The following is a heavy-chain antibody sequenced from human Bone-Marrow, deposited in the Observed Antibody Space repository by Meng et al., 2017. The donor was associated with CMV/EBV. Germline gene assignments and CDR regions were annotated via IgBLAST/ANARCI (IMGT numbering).Heavy chain of an antibody. D-gene: IGHD3-22*01. Sequence: ASVKVSCKASGYTFTAYYMHWVRQAPGQGLEWMGWINPNSGGTNYAQKLQGRVTMTRDTSASTAYMELSRLRSDDTAVYYCARDSYYYDSSGYPGNAFDIWGQGTMVTVSS. J-gene: IGHJ3*02. CDR1: GYTFTAYY. V-gene: IGHV1-2*02. CDR3: ARDSYYYDSSGYPGNAFDI. CDR2: INPNSGGT.